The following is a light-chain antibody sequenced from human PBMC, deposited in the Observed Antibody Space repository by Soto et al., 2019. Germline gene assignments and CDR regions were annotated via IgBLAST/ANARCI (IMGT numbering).Light chain of an antibody. J-gene: IGLJ1*01. CDR1: SSDVCGYDY. CDR3: SSYSISTAYL. V-gene: IGLV2-14*03. CDR2: DVS. Sequence: QSVLTQPASVSGSPGQSITISCTGTSSDVCGYDYVSWYQLHPGKAPKLMVFDVSDRPSGVSYRFFGSKSGNTASLTISGLQAEDEADYFCSSYSISTAYLFGTGTKVTVL.